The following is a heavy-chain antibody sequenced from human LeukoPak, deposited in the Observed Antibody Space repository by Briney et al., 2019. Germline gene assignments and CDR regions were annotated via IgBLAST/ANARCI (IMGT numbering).Heavy chain of an antibody. CDR1: TGSTSNSSYY. CDR3: ASRVTTPFFDY. J-gene: IGHJ4*02. V-gene: IGHV4-39*01. CDR2: VYYSGSN. D-gene: IGHD4-17*01. Sequence: SENLSLTCTVSTGSTSNSSYYWGWIRQPPGKSLEWIGNVYYSGSNEQNPSLKSRVTIAVDTSKDQFALKLITVAAADADVYHCASRVTTPFFDYWGQGTLVTVSS.